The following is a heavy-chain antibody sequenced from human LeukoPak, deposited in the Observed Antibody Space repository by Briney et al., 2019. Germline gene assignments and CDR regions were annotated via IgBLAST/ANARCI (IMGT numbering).Heavy chain of an antibody. J-gene: IGHJ4*02. CDR3: ARGQRRLQDY. V-gene: IGHV4-61*01. CDR2: IYYSGST. CDR1: GGPVSSDSYF. Sequence: SETLSLTCTVSGGPVSSDSYFWTWLRQPPGKGLEWVGYIYYSGSTYYNPSPKSRVTISLDTSKSQISLKLSSVTAADTAVYYCARGQRRLQDYWGQGTLVTVSS.